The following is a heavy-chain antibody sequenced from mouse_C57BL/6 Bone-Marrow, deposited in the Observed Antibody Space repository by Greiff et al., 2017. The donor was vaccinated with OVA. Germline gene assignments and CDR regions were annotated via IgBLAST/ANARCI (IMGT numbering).Heavy chain of an antibody. D-gene: IGHD6-1*01. V-gene: IGHV1-55*01. CDR3: ARAAANGEGDYDFDY. CDR1: GYTFTSYW. CDR2: IYPGSGST. J-gene: IGHJ2*01. Sequence: QVQLQQPGAELVKPGASVKMSCKASGYTFTSYWITWVKQRPGQGLEWIGDIYPGSGSTNYNEKFKSKATLTVDTSSSTAYMQLSSLTSEDSAVYYCARAAANGEGDYDFDYWGQGTTLTVSS.